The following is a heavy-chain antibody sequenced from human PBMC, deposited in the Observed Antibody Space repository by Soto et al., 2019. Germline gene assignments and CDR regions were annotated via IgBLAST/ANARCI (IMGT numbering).Heavy chain of an antibody. CDR2: IGTAGDT. V-gene: IGHV3-13*01. Sequence: EVQLVESGGGLVQPGGSLRLSCAASGFTFSNYDMHWVRQATGKSLEWVSAIGTAGDTYYPGSVKGRFTISRENAKNSLFLKRSRRRAEDTAVYYGARGLYCSGPGCYSVGVGYYYYGMDVGGQGTTVTVS. J-gene: IGHJ6*02. D-gene: IGHD2-2*02. CDR1: GFTFSNYD. CDR3: ARGLYCSGPGCYSVGVGYYYYGMDV.